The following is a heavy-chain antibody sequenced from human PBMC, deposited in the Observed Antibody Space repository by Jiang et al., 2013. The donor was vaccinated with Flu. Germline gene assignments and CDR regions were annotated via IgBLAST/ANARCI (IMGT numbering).Heavy chain of an antibody. CDR1: GGSISSGSYY. J-gene: IGHJ5*02. CDR3: ARDELGIAARYNWFDP. D-gene: IGHD6-6*01. V-gene: IGHV4-61*02. CDR2: IYTSGST. Sequence: GSGLVKPSQTLSLTCTVSGGSISSGSYYWSWIRQPAGKGLEWIGRIYTSGSTNYNPSLKSRVTISVDTSKNQFSLKLSSVTAADTAVYYCARDELGIAARYNWFDPWGQGTLVTVS.